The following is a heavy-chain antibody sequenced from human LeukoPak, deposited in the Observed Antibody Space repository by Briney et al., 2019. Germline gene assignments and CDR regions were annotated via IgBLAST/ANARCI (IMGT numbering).Heavy chain of an antibody. V-gene: IGHV4-34*01. D-gene: IGHD2-2*01. CDR1: GGSFSGHY. CDR2: STHSGST. CDR3: ARGRTGAAALDF. Sequence: SETLSLTCAVYGGSFSGHYWTWIRQPPGKGLEWIGESTHSGSTNYNPSLKSRVTISVDTSKNQFSLKLTSVTAADTAVYHCARGRTGAAALDFWGPGALVTVSS. J-gene: IGHJ4*02.